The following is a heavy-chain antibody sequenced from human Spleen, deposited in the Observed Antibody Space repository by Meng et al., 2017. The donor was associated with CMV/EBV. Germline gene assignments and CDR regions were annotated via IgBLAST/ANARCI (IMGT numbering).Heavy chain of an antibody. D-gene: IGHD5-12*01. V-gene: IGHV4-34*01. J-gene: IGHJ2*01. CDR3: ARRILYPRRVYSGYDLYWYFDL. CDR2: IHHNGST. Sequence: GSGTHQPTGNRLEWIGEIHHNGSTNYNPSLKSLVTISVDTSKTQFSLKLSSVTAADTAVYYCARRILYPRRVYSGYDLYWYFDLWGRGTLFTVSS.